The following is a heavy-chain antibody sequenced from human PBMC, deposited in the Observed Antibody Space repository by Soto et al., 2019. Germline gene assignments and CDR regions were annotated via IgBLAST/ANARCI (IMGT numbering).Heavy chain of an antibody. J-gene: IGHJ3*02. V-gene: IGHV5-51*01. Sequence: GESLKSSCTGSGYTFTDYWIGWVRQLPGKGLDCMGIIYPGDSDTRYSPSFQGHVTITVDKSTNTAYLQWNTLRASDTAMYYCARGLRTSVVNDAFDMWGQGTMVTVSS. CDR3: ARGLRTSVVNDAFDM. CDR2: IYPGDSDT. CDR1: GYTFTDYW. D-gene: IGHD1-7*01.